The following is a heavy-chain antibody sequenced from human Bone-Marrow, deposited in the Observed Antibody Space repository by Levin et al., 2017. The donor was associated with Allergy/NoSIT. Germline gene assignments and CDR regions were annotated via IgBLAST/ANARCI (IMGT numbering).Heavy chain of an antibody. CDR3: ARQARIAYFFDF. D-gene: IGHD2/OR15-2a*01. CDR2: IYPGDSNT. Sequence: GESLKISCKGFGYSFTSYWIGWVRQMPGKGLEWMAIIYPGDSNTRYSPSFQGQVTVSADTSISTAYLQWSSLKASDTAIYYCARQARIAYFFDFWGQGTLVTVSS. V-gene: IGHV5-51*01. CDR1: GYSFTSYW. J-gene: IGHJ4*02.